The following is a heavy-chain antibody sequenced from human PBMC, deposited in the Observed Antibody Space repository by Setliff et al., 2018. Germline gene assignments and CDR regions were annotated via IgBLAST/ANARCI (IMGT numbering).Heavy chain of an antibody. D-gene: IGHD2-2*01. CDR3: VRDRAAIVVGPPTAAFDI. Sequence: GASVKVSCKASGYIFTSYGISWVRQAPGQGLEGLEWISSYNGKTNYAQKLQGRVTLTTDTSTGTAYMEVRSLRSDDTAQYYCVRDRAAIVVGPPTAAFDIWGQGTMVTVSS. J-gene: IGHJ3*02. CDR1: GYIFTSYG. V-gene: IGHV1-18*01. CDR2: ISSYNGKT.